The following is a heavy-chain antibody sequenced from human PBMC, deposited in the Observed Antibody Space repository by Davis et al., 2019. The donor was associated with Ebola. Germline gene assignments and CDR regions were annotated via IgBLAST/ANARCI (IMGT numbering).Heavy chain of an antibody. J-gene: IGHJ6*02. D-gene: IGHD2-2*01. Sequence: SEILSLTCTVSGGSISSSSYYWGWIRQPPGKGLEWIGSIYYSGSTYYNPSLKSRVTISVDTSKNQFSLKLSSVTAADTAVYYCARGGRVVVPAAIRAYYYGMDVWGQGTTVTVSS. CDR2: IYYSGST. V-gene: IGHV4-39*01. CDR3: ARGGRVVVPAAIRAYYYGMDV. CDR1: GGSISSSSYY.